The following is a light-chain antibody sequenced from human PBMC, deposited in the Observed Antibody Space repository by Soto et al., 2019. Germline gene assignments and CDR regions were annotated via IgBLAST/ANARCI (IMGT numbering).Light chain of an antibody. J-gene: IGKJ2*01. CDR1: QSVSSSY. Sequence: EIVLTQSPGTLSLSPGERATLSCRASQSVSSSYLAWYHHKPGQAPRLLIYGASSRANVIQDSFSGSGSGTDFTLTISRLEPEDFAVYCCPQYGSSPHTFGQGTKLEIK. CDR2: GAS. V-gene: IGKV3-20*01. CDR3: PQYGSSPHT.